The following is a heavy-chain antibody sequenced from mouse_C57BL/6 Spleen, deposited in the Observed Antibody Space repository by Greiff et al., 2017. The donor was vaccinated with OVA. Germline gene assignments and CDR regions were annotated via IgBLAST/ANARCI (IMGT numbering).Heavy chain of an antibody. CDR2: INPNNGGT. V-gene: IGHV1-26*01. D-gene: IGHD1-1*01. Sequence: EVQLQQSGPELVKPGASVKISCKASGYTFTDYYMNWVKQSHGKSLEWIGDINPNNGGTSYNQKFKGKATLTVDKSSSTAYMELRSLTSEDSAVYYCARWGTVVAEDYFDYWGQGTTLTVSS. J-gene: IGHJ2*01. CDR3: ARWGTVVAEDYFDY. CDR1: GYTFTDYY.